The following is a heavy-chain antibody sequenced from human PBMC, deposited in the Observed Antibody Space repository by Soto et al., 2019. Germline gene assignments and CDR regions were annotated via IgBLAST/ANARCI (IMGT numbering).Heavy chain of an antibody. CDR1: GGSISSYY. CDR3: ARVWGGAFDI. D-gene: IGHD3-10*01. Sequence: SETLSLTCTVSGGSISSYYWSWIRQPPGKGLEWIGYIYYSGSTNYNPSLKSRVTISVDTSKNQFSLKLSSVTAADTAVYYCARVWGGAFDIWGQGPMVTVSS. J-gene: IGHJ3*02. CDR2: IYYSGST. V-gene: IGHV4-59*01.